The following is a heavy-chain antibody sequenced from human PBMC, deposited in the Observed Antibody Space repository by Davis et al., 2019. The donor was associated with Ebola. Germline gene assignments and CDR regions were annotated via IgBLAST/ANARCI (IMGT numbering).Heavy chain of an antibody. Sequence: SVKVSCKAVGDTLTSYAMTWVRQAPGQGLEWMGGIIPVFRTANYAQKFQGRVTITADKSTSTAYMELSSLRSEDTAVYYCARGGDIVATIPLYYYGMDVWGQGTTVTVSS. J-gene: IGHJ6*02. D-gene: IGHD5-12*01. CDR3: ARGGDIVATIPLYYYGMDV. V-gene: IGHV1-69*06. CDR1: GDTLTSYA. CDR2: IIPVFRTA.